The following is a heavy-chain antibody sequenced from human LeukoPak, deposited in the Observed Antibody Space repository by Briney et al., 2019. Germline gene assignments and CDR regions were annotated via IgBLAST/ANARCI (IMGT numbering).Heavy chain of an antibody. V-gene: IGHV4-34*01. CDR3: ARGSCSGGSCYLYNYYHYMDV. CDR1: GGSFSGYY. D-gene: IGHD2-15*01. Sequence: PSETLSLTCAVYGGSFSGYYWSWIRQPPGKGLEWIGEINHSGSTNYNPSLKSRVTISVDTSKNQFSLKLSSVTAADTAVYYCARGSCSGGSCYLYNYYHYMDVWGKGTTVTVSS. J-gene: IGHJ6*03. CDR2: INHSGST.